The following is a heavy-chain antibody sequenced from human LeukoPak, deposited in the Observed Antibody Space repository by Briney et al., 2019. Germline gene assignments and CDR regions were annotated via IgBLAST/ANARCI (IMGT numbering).Heavy chain of an antibody. CDR2: INHSGRT. D-gene: IGHD4/OR15-4a*01. Sequence: PSETLSLTCAVYGGSFSGYYWSWIRQPPGNGLEWIGEINHSGRTNYNPSLKSRVTISVDTSKNQFSLKLSSVTAADTAVYYCARQNYGAAPLRYWGQGTLVTVSS. J-gene: IGHJ4*02. CDR1: GGSFSGYY. CDR3: ARQNYGAAPLRY. V-gene: IGHV4-34*01.